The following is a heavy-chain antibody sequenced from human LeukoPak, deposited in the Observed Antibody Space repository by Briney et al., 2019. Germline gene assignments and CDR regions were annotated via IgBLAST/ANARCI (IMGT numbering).Heavy chain of an antibody. V-gene: IGHV1-3*01. CDR2: INAGNGNT. Sequence: ASVAVSCKASGYTFTSYAMHWVRQAPGQRLEWMGWINAGNGNTKYSQKFQGRVTITRDTSASTAYMELSSLTSEDTGVYFCVRERIAVAGTGGFHYGGQGTLVTVSS. D-gene: IGHD6-19*01. CDR1: GYTFTSYA. CDR3: VRERIAVAGTGGFHY. J-gene: IGHJ4*01.